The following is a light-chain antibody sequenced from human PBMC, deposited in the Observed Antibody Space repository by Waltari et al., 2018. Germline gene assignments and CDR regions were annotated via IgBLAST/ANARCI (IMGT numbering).Light chain of an antibody. CDR2: DVS. J-gene: IGLJ2*01. CDR3: SSYTTSSLL. Sequence: QSALTQPASVSGSPGQSITISCTGTSRDVGGYDYVSWYQQHPGKAPKLMIYDVSYRPSGVSDRFSGSKSGNTASLTISGLQAEDEAVYYCSSYTTSSLLFGGGTKLTVL. CDR1: SRDVGGYDY. V-gene: IGLV2-14*03.